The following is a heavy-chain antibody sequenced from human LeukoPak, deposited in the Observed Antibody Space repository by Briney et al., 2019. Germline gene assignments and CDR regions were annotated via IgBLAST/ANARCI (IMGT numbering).Heavy chain of an antibody. CDR2: IWYDGSNK. V-gene: IGHV3-33*08. Sequence: GGSLRLSCAASGFAVKSSYMNWVRQAPGKGLEWVAVIWYDGSNKYYADSVKGRFTISRDNSKNTLYLQMNSLRAEDTAVYYCARDPPTRYDYGDYEDYWGQGTLVTVSS. CDR3: ARDPPTRYDYGDYEDY. J-gene: IGHJ4*02. D-gene: IGHD4-17*01. CDR1: GFAVKSSY.